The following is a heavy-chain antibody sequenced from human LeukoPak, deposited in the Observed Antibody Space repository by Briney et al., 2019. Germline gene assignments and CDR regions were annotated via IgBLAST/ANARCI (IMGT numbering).Heavy chain of an antibody. CDR1: GYTFTGYY. J-gene: IGHJ4*02. D-gene: IGHD2-8*01. Sequence: ASVKVSCKASGYTFTGYYMHWVRQAPGQGLEWMGWINPNSGGTNYAQKFQGRVTMTRDTSISTAYMELSRLRSDDRAVYYYARVMAVRTGPSFHYWGQGTLVTVSP. CDR2: INPNSGGT. CDR3: ARVMAVRTGPSFHY. V-gene: IGHV1-2*02.